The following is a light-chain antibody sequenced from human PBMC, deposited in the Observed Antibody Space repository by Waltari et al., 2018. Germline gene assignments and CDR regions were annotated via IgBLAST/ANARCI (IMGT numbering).Light chain of an antibody. J-gene: IGKJ2*01. CDR3: QQWRA. Sequence: VLTQSPATLSLSPGETVTLSCRASQNVGRYLAWYQQKAGRAPRLLIYDASSRATCIPVRFSGSGSGTDFALTITTLESEDFAVYYCQQWRAFGQGTKLEI. V-gene: IGKV3-11*01. CDR2: DAS. CDR1: QNVGRY.